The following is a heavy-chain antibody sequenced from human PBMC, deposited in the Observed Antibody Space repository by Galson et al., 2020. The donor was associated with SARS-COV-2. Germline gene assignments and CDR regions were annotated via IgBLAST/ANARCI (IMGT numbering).Heavy chain of an antibody. CDR3: AREGEYYYMDV. V-gene: IGHV3-21*01. J-gene: IGHJ6*03. Sequence: GESLKISCAASGFTFSSYSMNWVRQAPGKGLEWVSSISSSSSYIYYADSVKGRFTISRDNAKNSLYLQMNSLRAEDTAVYYCAREGEYYYMDVWGKGTTVTVSS. CDR1: GFTFSSYS. CDR2: ISSSSSYI. D-gene: IGHD3-16*01.